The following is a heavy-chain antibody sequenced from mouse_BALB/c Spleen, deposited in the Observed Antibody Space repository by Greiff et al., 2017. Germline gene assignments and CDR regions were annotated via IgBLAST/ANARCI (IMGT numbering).Heavy chain of an antibody. D-gene: IGHD1-1*01. CDR3: ATGLRAMDY. J-gene: IGHJ4*01. CDR1: GYTFSSYW. V-gene: IGHV1-9*01. CDR2: ILPGSGST. Sequence: QVQLKESGAELMKPGASVKISCKATGYTFSSYWIEWVKQRPGHGLEWIGEILPGSGSTNYNEKFKGKATFTADTSSNTAYMQLSSLTSEDSAVYYCATGLRAMDYWGQGTSVTVSS.